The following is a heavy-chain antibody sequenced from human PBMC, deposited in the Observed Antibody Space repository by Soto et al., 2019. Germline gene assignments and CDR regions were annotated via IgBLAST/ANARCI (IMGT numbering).Heavy chain of an antibody. V-gene: IGHV1-3*01. Sequence: GASVKVSCKASGYTFTSYAMHWVRQAPGQRLGWMGWINAGNGNTKYSQKFQGRVTITRDTSASTAYMELSSLRSEDTAVYYCARELRRLNWFDPWGQGTLVTVSS. CDR3: ARELRRLNWFDP. CDR1: GYTFTSYA. CDR2: INAGNGNT. D-gene: IGHD5-12*01. J-gene: IGHJ5*02.